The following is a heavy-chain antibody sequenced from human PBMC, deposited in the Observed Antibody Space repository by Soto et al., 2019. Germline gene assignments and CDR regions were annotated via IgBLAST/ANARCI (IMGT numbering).Heavy chain of an antibody. CDR3: ARLRVGVNWYFDL. J-gene: IGHJ2*01. V-gene: IGHV3-11*06. CDR2: ISSSGSYT. D-gene: IGHD1-26*01. CDR1: GFTFGDYS. Sequence: QMQLVESGGDLVKPGGSLRLSCDASGFTFGDYSMSWIRQVPGQGLEWLAFISSSGSYTKYSDTMRGRLTVSRDNGQNSLYLQMNSLRVDDTGVYYCARLRVGVNWYFDLWGRGTMVPVSA.